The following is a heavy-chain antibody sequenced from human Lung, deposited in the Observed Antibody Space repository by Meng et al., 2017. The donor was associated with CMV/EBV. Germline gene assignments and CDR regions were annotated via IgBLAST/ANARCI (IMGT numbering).Heavy chain of an antibody. V-gene: IGHV4-34*01. D-gene: IGHD1-1*01. CDR2: INHSGST. CDR3: ASPREGVRAFDI. CDR1: GGSFSGYY. Sequence: GSLRPSCAVYGGSFSGYYWSWIRQPPGKGLEWIGEINHSGSTNYNPSLKSRVTISVDTSKNQFSLKLSSVTAADTAVYYCASPREGVRAFDIWGQGTMVTVSS. J-gene: IGHJ3*02.